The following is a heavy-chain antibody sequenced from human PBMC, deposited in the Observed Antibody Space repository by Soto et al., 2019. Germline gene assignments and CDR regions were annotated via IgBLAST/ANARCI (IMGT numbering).Heavy chain of an antibody. CDR3: AEDGYCTSFSCYRKRPNLFDS. CDR1: GFTFSSYA. J-gene: IGHJ5*01. Sequence: PGWSLRLSCAASGFTFSSYAMSWVRQAPGEGLEWVSGISGSGDNTYYADSVKGRFTISRDNSKNTVYLQMNSLRAEDTAVYHCAEDGYCTSFSCYRKRPNLFDSCGQGTLVTVSP. CDR2: ISGSGDNT. V-gene: IGHV3-23*01. D-gene: IGHD2-2*03.